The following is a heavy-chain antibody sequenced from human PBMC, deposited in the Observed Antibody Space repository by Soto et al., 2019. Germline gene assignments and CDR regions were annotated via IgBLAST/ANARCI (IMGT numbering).Heavy chain of an antibody. V-gene: IGHV3-15*07. J-gene: IGHJ6*02. D-gene: IGHD1-20*01. CDR3: TTAKRYNWILGYYGLDV. CDR2: IKSKTDGGTT. Sequence: PGGSLRLSCAASGFTFSNAWMNWVRQAPGKGLEWVGRIKSKTDGGTTDYAAPVKGRFTISRDDSKNTLYLQMNSLITEDTAVYYCTTAKRYNWILGYYGLDVWGQVTTVTVSS. CDR1: GFTFSNAW.